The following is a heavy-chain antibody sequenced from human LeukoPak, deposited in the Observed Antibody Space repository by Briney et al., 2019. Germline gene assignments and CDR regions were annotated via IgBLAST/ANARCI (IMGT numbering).Heavy chain of an antibody. D-gene: IGHD3-22*01. CDR2: MYPDASDT. Sequence: GESLKISCKGSGYKFATYWIGWVRQMPGKGLEWMGIMYPDASDTRYRPSFRGQVTISADKSISTAYLQWSSLKASDTAMYYCATPGGHYYDSSGYHDAFDIWGQGTMVTVSS. J-gene: IGHJ3*02. V-gene: IGHV5-51*01. CDR1: GYKFATYW. CDR3: ATPGGHYYDSSGYHDAFDI.